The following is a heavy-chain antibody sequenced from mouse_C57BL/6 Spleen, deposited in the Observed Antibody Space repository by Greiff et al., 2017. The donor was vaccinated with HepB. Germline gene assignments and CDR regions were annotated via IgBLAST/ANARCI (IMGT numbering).Heavy chain of an antibody. CDR2: IIYSGST. D-gene: IGHD1-1*01. CDR3: ARDQGYYGSRDWYFDV. J-gene: IGHJ1*03. V-gene: IGHV3-1*01. CDR1: GYSITSGYD. Sequence: DVQLQESGPGMVKPSQSLSLTCTVTGYSITSGYDWHWIRHFPGNKLEWMGYIIYSGSTNYNPSLKSRISITHDTSKNHFFLKLNSLTTEDTATYYCARDQGYYGSRDWYFDVWGTGTTVTVSS.